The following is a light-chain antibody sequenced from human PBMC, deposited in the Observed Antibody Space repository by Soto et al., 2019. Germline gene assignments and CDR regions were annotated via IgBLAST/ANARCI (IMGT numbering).Light chain of an antibody. J-gene: IGLJ1*01. CDR1: SSNIGAGFD. V-gene: IGLV1-40*01. CDR2: GNS. Sequence: QSVLTQPPSVSGAPGQRVTISCTGGSSNIGAGFDVHWYQQLPRTAPKLLIYGNSNRPSGVPDRFSGSKSGTSASLAITGLQAEDEADYYCQSYDSSLSGLYVFGTGTKLTVL. CDR3: QSYDSSLSGLYV.